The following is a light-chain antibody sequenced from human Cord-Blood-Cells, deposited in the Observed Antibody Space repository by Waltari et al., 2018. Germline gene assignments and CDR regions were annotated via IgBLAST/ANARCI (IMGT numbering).Light chain of an antibody. V-gene: IGLV1-44*01. CDR3: AAWDDSLNGPV. CDR1: SSNIGSNT. CDR2: SNN. J-gene: IGLJ3*02. Sequence: QSVLTQPPSASGTPGQRVTISCSGSSSNIGSNTVNWYQQRPGTAPKLLIYSNNQRPSGVPDRFSGSKSGTSASLVISGLQSEDEADYYCAAWDDSLNGPVFGGGTKLTVL.